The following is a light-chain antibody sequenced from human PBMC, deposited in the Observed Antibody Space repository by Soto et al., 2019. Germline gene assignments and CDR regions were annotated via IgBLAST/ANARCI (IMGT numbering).Light chain of an antibody. CDR2: HAS. CDR3: QQRRNWPPLT. J-gene: IGKJ4*01. V-gene: IGKV3-11*01. CDR1: ESVDIY. Sequence: ETVLTQSPATLSLSPGERATLSRRASESVDIYLAWYQQKPGQAPRLLIYHASNRATGIPARFSGSGSGTDFTLTISSLEPEDSAVYYCQQRRNWPPLTFGGGTRVEIK.